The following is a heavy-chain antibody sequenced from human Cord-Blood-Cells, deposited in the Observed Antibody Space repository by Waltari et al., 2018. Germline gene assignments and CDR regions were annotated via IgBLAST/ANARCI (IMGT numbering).Heavy chain of an antibody. CDR1: GFTFSSYA. D-gene: IGHD3-22*01. J-gene: IGHJ4*02. Sequence: QVQLVESGGGVVQPGRSLRLSCAASGFTFSSYAMHWVRQAPGKGLEWVAVISYDVSNKYYADSVKGRFTISRDNSKNTLYLQMNSLRAEDTAVYYCARSYDSSGYYFDYWGQGTLVTVSS. CDR3: ARSYDSSGYYFDY. CDR2: ISYDVSNK. V-gene: IGHV3-30-3*01.